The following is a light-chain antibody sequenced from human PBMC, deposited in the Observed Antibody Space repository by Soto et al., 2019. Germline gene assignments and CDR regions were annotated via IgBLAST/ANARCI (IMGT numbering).Light chain of an antibody. V-gene: IGLV4-69*01. CDR1: SGHSSYA. CDR2: LNSDGSH. J-gene: IGLJ7*01. CDR3: QTWGTDVSV. Sequence: QSVLTQWPSASASLGASVKLTCTLSSGHSSYAIAWHQQQPEKGPRFLMRLNSDGSHNKGYGIPDRFSGSSSGAERYLTISCLQSEDEADYYCQTWGTDVSVFGGGTQLTVL.